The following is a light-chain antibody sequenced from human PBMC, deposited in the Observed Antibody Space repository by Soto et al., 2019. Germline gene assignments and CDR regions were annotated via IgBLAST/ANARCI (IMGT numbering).Light chain of an antibody. J-gene: IGKJ4*01. CDR2: AAS. CDR1: QSVSSRY. CDR3: QQYDRSFT. V-gene: IGKV3-20*01. Sequence: EIVLTQSPGTLSLSPGERATISCRASQSVSSRYLSWYQQKPGQAPRLLIYAASSRATGIPDRFSGSGSGTDFTLTISRLEPEDFAVYYCQQYDRSFTFGGGAKVEIK.